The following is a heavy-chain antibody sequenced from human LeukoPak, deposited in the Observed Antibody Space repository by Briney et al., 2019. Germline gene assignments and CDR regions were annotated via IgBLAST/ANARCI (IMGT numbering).Heavy chain of an antibody. CDR3: VRAHIGNDLFIDY. V-gene: IGHV1-2*02. CDR2: INPYSGAT. D-gene: IGHD2-21*01. J-gene: IGHJ4*02. CDR1: GYTFTGYY. Sequence: ASVKVSCKASGYTFTGYYMHWVRQAPGQGLEWMGWINPYSGATHYVQKFQGRVTMTRDTSPSTAYMYQSSLKSADTAVYFCVRAHIGNDLFIDYWGQGTLVTVSS.